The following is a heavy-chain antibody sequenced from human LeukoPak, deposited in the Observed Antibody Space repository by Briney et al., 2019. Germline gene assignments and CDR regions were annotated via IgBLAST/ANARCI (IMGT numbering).Heavy chain of an antibody. CDR3: ARDKVSTKGYSSGWSFDY. J-gene: IGHJ4*02. D-gene: IGHD6-19*01. V-gene: IGHV3-30*04. CDR2: TSNDGINK. CDR1: GFTFSSYA. Sequence: GRSLRLSCAASGFTFSSYAMHWVRQAPGKGLEWVAVTSNDGINKYYSDSVKGRLTMSRDNSKNTLYLQMDSLRAEDTAVYYCARDKVSTKGYSSGWSFDYWGQGILVTVSS.